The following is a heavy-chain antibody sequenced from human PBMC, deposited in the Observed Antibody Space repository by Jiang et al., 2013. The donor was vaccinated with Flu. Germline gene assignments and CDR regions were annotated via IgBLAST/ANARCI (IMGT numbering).Heavy chain of an antibody. J-gene: IGHJ4*02. D-gene: IGHD3-16*01. Sequence: AFGYTFTSYDINWVRQATGQGLEWMGWMNPDSGNTGYAQKFQGRVTTTRSTSISTAYMELSSLRSEDTAVYYCARRPHGWGPFLFDYWGQGTLVTVSS. CDR3: ARRPHGWGPFLFDY. CDR2: MNPDSGNT. CDR1: GYTFTSYD. V-gene: IGHV1-8*01.